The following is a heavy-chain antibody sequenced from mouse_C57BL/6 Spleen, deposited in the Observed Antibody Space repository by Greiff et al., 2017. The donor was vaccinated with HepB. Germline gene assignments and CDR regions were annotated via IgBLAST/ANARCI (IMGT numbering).Heavy chain of an antibody. CDR3: ARDPELYYAMDY. V-gene: IGHV3-6*01. CDR2: ISYDGSN. CDR1: GYSITSGYY. J-gene: IGHJ4*01. Sequence: ESGPGLVKPSQSLSLTCSVTGYSITSGYYWNWIRQFPGNKLEWMGYISYDGSNNYNPSLKNRISITRDTSKNQLFLKLNSVTTEDTATYYCARDPELYYAMDYWGQGTSVTVSS.